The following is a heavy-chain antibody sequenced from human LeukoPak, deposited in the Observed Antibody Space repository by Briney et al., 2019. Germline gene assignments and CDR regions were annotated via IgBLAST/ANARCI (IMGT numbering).Heavy chain of an antibody. D-gene: IGHD3-22*01. J-gene: IGHJ4*02. CDR2: ISYDGSNK. CDR3: AGNYDSSSGPDY. CDR1: GFTFSSYA. Sequence: GGSLRLSCAASGFTFSSYAMHWVRQAPGKGLEWVAVISYDGSNKYYADSVKGRFTISRDNSKNTLYLQMNSLRAEDTAVYYCAGNYDSSSGPDYWGQGTLVTVSS. V-gene: IGHV3-30*04.